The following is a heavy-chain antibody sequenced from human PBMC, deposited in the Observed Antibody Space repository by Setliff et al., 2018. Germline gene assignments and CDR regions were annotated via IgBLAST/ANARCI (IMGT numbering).Heavy chain of an antibody. J-gene: IGHJ5*02. D-gene: IGHD2-15*01. CDR3: AAVGTAAGGGWFDP. Sequence: ETLSLTCTVSGGSIRDYHWNWIRQSPGKGLEWIGYIYYRGSTNYNSSLKSRVTISIDMSTNQFSLKLTSATAADTAIYFCAAVGTAAGGGWFDPWGQGTQVTVS. CDR2: IYYRGST. V-gene: IGHV4-59*01. CDR1: GGSIRDYH.